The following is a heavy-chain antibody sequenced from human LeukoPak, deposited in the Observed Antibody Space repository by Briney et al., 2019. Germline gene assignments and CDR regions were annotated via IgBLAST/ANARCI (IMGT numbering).Heavy chain of an antibody. D-gene: IGHD1-1*01. CDR2: ISAYNGNT. CDR3: ARRGRRHYYYGMDV. V-gene: IGHV1-18*04. J-gene: IGHJ6*04. CDR1: GYTFTSYG. Sequence: ASVKASCKASGYTFTSYGISWVRQAPGQGLEWMGWISAYNGNTNYAQKLQGRVTMTTDTSTSTAYMELRSLRSDDTAVYYCARRGRRHYYYGMDVWGKGTTVTVSS.